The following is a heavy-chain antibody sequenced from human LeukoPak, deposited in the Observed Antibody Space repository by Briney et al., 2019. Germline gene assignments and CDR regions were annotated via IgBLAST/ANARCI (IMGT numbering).Heavy chain of an antibody. CDR2: ISAYNGNT. V-gene: IGHV1-18*01. Sequence: ASVKVSCKASGYTFTSYGISWVRQAPGQGLEWMGWISAYNGNTNYAQKLQGRVTMTRDTSISTAYMELSRLRSDDTAVYYCARDTYSSSWYNWFDPWGQGTLVTVSS. D-gene: IGHD6-13*01. CDR3: ARDTYSSSWYNWFDP. CDR1: GYTFTSYG. J-gene: IGHJ5*02.